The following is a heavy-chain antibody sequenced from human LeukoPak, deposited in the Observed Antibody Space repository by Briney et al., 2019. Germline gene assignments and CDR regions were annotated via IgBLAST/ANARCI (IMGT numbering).Heavy chain of an antibody. Sequence: GSSVKVSCKASGGTLSSYAISWVRQAPGQGLEWMGGIIPIFGTANYAQKFQGRVTITADESTSTAYMELSSLRSEDTAVYYCAREAYYYDSSGYSTHNAFDIWGQGTMVTVSS. D-gene: IGHD3-22*01. CDR1: GGTLSSYA. J-gene: IGHJ3*02. CDR3: AREAYYYDSSGYSTHNAFDI. CDR2: IIPIFGTA. V-gene: IGHV1-69*01.